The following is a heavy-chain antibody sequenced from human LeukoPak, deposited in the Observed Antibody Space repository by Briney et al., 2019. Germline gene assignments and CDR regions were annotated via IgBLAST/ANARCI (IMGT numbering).Heavy chain of an antibody. Sequence: KPSETLSLTCTVSRGSISSNSYYWGWIRQPPGKGLEWIGSIHYSGSTYYNSSLKSRVTISVDTSKNQFSLKLSSVTAADTAVYYCARHAAVRGNLVDYWGQGTLVIVSS. CDR3: ARHAAVRGNLVDY. D-gene: IGHD3-10*01. CDR2: IHYSGST. J-gene: IGHJ4*02. V-gene: IGHV4-39*01. CDR1: RGSISSNSYY.